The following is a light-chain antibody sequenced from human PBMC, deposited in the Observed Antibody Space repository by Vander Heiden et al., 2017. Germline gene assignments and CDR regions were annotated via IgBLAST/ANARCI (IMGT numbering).Light chain of an antibody. Sequence: EIVLTPSPGPLSLSPGERATLSCRASQSVSSSYLAWYQQKPGQAPRLLIYGASSRATGIPDRFSGSGSGTDFTLTISRLEPEDVAVYYCQQYGSSPRTFGQGTKVEIK. J-gene: IGKJ1*01. CDR3: QQYGSSPRT. CDR1: QSVSSSY. CDR2: GAS. V-gene: IGKV3-20*01.